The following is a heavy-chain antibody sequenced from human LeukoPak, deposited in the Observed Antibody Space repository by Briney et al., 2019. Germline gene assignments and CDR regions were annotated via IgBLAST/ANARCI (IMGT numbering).Heavy chain of an antibody. J-gene: IGHJ4*02. D-gene: IGHD2-2*01. Sequence: GGSLRLSCAASGFTFSSYGMNWVRQAPGKGLEWVAVISYDGSNKYYADSVKGRFTISRDNSKNTLYLQMNSLRAEDTAVYYCARYGCSSTSCYDYWGQGTLVTVSS. CDR1: GFTFSSYG. V-gene: IGHV3-30*03. CDR2: ISYDGSNK. CDR3: ARYGCSSTSCYDY.